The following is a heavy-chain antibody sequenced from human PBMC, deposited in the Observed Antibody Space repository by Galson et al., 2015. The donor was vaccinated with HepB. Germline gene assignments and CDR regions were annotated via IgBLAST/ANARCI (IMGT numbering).Heavy chain of an antibody. J-gene: IGHJ6*02. CDR1: GFTFSTYA. D-gene: IGHD2-2*01. Sequence: SLRLSCAASGFTFSTYAMSWVRQAPGKGLEWVSGITGAGSSTYYADSVKGRFAISRDNSKNTLYLQMDSLRAEDTAVYYCAKDRPHIVLQPAYGMDVWGQGTTVTVFS. CDR3: AKDRPHIVLQPAYGMDV. CDR2: ITGAGSST. V-gene: IGHV3-23*01.